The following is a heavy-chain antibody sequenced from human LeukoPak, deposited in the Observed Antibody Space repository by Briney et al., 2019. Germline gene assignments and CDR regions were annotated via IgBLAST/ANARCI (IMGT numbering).Heavy chain of an antibody. J-gene: IGHJ4*02. Sequence: PGGSLRLSCAASGFTFSSYAMHWVRQAPGKGLEWVAVISYDGSNKYYADSVKGRFTISRDNSKNTLYLQMNSLRAEDTAVYYCARDQGQGYYDFWSVVNGPFDYWGQGTLVTVSS. CDR1: GFTFSSYA. CDR2: ISYDGSNK. V-gene: IGHV3-30-3*01. D-gene: IGHD3-3*01. CDR3: ARDQGQGYYDFWSVVNGPFDY.